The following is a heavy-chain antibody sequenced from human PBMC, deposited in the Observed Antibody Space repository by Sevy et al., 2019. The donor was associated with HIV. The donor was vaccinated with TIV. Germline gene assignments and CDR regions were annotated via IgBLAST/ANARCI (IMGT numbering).Heavy chain of an antibody. CDR2: IYYSGST. V-gene: IGHV4-59*01. Sequence: SETLSLTCTVSGGSISSYYWSWIRQPPGKGLEWIGYIYYSGSTNYNPSLKSRVTISVDTSKNQFSLKLSSVTAADTAVYYCARGRSGDYGGNQWWYYYYMDVWGKGTTVTVSS. D-gene: IGHD4-17*01. J-gene: IGHJ6*03. CDR1: GGSISSYY. CDR3: ARGRSGDYGGNQWWYYYYMDV.